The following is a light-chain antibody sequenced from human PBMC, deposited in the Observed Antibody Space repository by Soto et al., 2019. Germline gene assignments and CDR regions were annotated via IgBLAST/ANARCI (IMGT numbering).Light chain of an antibody. V-gene: IGKV1-5*03. CDR2: KAY. CDR1: QTISSW. Sequence: DIQMTQSPSTLAGSVGDRVTITCRASQTISSWLAWYQQKPGKAPKLLIYKAYTLKSGVPSRFSGSGSGTEFTLTISSLQPDDFATYYCQHYNSYSEAFGPGTQVEIK. J-gene: IGKJ1*01. CDR3: QHYNSYSEA.